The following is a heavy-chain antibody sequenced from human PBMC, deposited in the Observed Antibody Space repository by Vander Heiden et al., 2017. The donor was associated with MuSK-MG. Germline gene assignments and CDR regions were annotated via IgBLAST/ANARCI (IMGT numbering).Heavy chain of an antibody. J-gene: IGHJ4*02. Sequence: EVQLLESGGDLVQHGGSRRLSCAADGFSVSSYAMSWVRKAPRKGLELVSTTSGGGIRTYYADSVKGRFTISRDDSKNTLYLQMNNLRAEDSCVYYCAKALKYGSGSNYLTFDYWGQGTLVTVSS. CDR1: GFSVSSYA. CDR2: TSGGGIRT. CDR3: AKALKYGSGSNYLTFDY. D-gene: IGHD3-10*01. V-gene: IGHV3-23*01.